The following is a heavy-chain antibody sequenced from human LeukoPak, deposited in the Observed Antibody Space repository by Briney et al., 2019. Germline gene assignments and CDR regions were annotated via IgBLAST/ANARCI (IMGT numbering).Heavy chain of an antibody. CDR2: IYSGGST. V-gene: IGHV3-66*01. J-gene: IGHJ4*02. D-gene: IGHD6-13*01. CDR1: GFTVSSNY. Sequence: GGSLRLSCAAPGFTVSSNYMSWVRQAPGKGLEWVSVIYSGGSTYYADSVKGRFTISRDNSKNTLYLQMNSLRAEDTAVYYCARRVSKHFDYWGQGTLVTVSS. CDR3: ARRVSKHFDY.